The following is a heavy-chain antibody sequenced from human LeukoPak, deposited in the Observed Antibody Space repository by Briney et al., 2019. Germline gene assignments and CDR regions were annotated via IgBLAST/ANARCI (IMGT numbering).Heavy chain of an antibody. V-gene: IGHV1-18*01. CDR1: GYTFTSYC. CDR3: ARGREYYYGSGSYFWLAFDI. D-gene: IGHD3-10*01. J-gene: IGHJ3*02. CDR2: ISAYNGNT. Sequence: GASVKVSCKASGYTFTSYCIRWVRQAPGQALEWMGWISAYNGNTNYAQKLQGRVTITTDTSTSTAYMELRSLRSDDTAVYYCARGREYYYGSGSYFWLAFDIWGQGTMVTVSS.